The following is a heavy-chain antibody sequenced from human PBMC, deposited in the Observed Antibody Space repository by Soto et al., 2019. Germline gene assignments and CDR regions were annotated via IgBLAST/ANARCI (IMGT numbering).Heavy chain of an antibody. CDR2: IYYSGNT. D-gene: IGHD2-2*01. Sequence: WETLSLICTVSEGSLGSSSYYCGWIRQSPGKGLEWIGNIYYSGNTFYNPSLKSRVTISVATSKNQFYLHLSSVTAADTAIFYCASIAAPSTTHFDFCGQRTLLTVS. CDR1: EGSLGSSSYY. CDR3: ASIAAPSTTHFDF. J-gene: IGHJ4*02. V-gene: IGHV4-39*01.